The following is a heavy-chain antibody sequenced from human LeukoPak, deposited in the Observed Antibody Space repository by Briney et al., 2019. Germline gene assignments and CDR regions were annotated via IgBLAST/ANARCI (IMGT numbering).Heavy chain of an antibody. CDR3: AKGSGYEAQYCYYYMDV. D-gene: IGHD5-12*01. J-gene: IGHJ6*03. Sequence: GGSLRLSCAASGFTFSSYGMHWVRQAPGKGLEWEAFIRYDGSNKYYADSVKGRFTISRDNSKNTLYLHVNSLRPEDTAVYYCAKGSGYEAQYCYYYMDVWGKGTTVTISS. V-gene: IGHV3-30*02. CDR1: GFTFSSYG. CDR2: IRYDGSNK.